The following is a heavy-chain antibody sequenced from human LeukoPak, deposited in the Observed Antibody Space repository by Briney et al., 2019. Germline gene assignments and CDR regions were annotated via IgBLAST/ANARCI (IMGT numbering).Heavy chain of an antibody. V-gene: IGHV3-21*01. CDR3: AKIAAAGTDY. D-gene: IGHD6-13*01. CDR1: GFTFSTYS. CDR2: ISSSSSYI. J-gene: IGHJ4*02. Sequence: SGGSLRLSCAASGFTFSTYSMNWVRQAPGKGLEWVSSISSSSSYIYYADSVKGRFTISRDNAKNSLYLQMNSLRAEDTAVYYCAKIAAAGTDYWGQGTLVTVSS.